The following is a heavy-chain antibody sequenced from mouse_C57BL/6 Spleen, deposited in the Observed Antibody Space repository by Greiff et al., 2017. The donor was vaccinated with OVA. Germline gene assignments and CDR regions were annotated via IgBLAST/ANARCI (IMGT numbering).Heavy chain of an antibody. J-gene: IGHJ4*01. Sequence: EVQLQESGPVLVKPGASVKMSCKASGYTFTDYYMNWVKQSHGKSLEWIGVINPYNGGTSYNQKFKGKATLTVDKSSSTAYMELNSLTSEDSAVYYCARTYSNLYYYAMDYWGKGTSVTVSS. CDR3: ARTYSNLYYYAMDY. CDR1: GYTFTDYY. V-gene: IGHV1-19*01. D-gene: IGHD2-5*01. CDR2: INPYNGGT.